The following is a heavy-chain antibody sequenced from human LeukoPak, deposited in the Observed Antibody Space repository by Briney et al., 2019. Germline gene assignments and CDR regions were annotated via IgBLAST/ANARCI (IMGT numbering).Heavy chain of an antibody. J-gene: IGHJ4*02. CDR2: ISAYNSYT. CDR1: GYTFSTYG. D-gene: IGHD3-16*01. Sequence: VASVKVSCKASGYTFSTYGVCWVRQAPGQGLEWMGWISAYNSYTRYEEKFQGRVTMTIDTSTNTADMELRSLRSDDTAVYYCATTRGSHVLTPYFDYWGQGTLVTVSS. CDR3: ATTRGSHVLTPYFDY. V-gene: IGHV1-18*01.